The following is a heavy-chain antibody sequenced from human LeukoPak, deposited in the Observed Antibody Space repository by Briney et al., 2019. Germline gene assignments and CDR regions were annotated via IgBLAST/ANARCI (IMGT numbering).Heavy chain of an antibody. D-gene: IGHD3-10*01. CDR2: MNPNSGNT. J-gene: IGHJ4*02. CDR1: GGTFSSYA. Sequence: GASVKVSCKASGGTFSSYAINWVRQATGQGLEWMGWMNPNSGNTGYAQKFQGRVTMTRNTSISTAYMELSSLRSEDTAVYYCARDMKRYMVRGVIEPGYWGQGTLVTVSS. V-gene: IGHV1-8*02. CDR3: ARDMKRYMVRGVIEPGY.